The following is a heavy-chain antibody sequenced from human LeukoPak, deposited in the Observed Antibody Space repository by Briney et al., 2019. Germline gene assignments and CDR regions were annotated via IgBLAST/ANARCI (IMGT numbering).Heavy chain of an antibody. V-gene: IGHV3-48*01. CDR2: ISSSSSTI. CDR3: ARRQKYSSSSRYYYYYMDV. Sequence: GGSLRLSCAASGFTFSSYEMNWVRQAPGKGLEWVSYISSSSSTIYYADSVKGRFTISRDNAKNSLYLQMNSLRAEDTAVYYCARRQKYSSSSRYYYYYMDVWGKGTTVTVSS. D-gene: IGHD6-6*01. J-gene: IGHJ6*03. CDR1: GFTFSSYE.